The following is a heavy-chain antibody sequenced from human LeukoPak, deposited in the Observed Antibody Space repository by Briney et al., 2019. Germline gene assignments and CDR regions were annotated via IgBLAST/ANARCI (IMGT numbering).Heavy chain of an antibody. Sequence: GGSLRLSCAASGFTFSYYAIHWVRQAPGKGLEWVAVISYDGSNKYYADSVKARFTISRDNSKNTLYLQMNSLRAEDTAVYYCAKDLPGEVNWYFDLWGRGTLVTVSS. CDR3: AKDLPGEVNWYFDL. CDR2: ISYDGSNK. V-gene: IGHV3-30-3*01. J-gene: IGHJ2*01. D-gene: IGHD7-27*01. CDR1: GFTFSYYA.